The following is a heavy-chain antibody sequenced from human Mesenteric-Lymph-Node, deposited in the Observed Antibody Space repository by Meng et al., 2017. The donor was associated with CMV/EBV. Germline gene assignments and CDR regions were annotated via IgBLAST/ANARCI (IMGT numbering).Heavy chain of an antibody. Sequence: SETLSLTCTVSGASISFHYWSWIRQPPGKGLEWIAYIYHSGSTNYNPSLKSRVTMSVDKFKNQFSLKLYSVTAADTAVYYCARVGIAVAGDYYGMDVWGQGTTVTVSS. CDR2: IYHSGST. CDR1: GASISFHY. V-gene: IGHV4-59*11. CDR3: ARVGIAVAGDYYGMDV. J-gene: IGHJ6*02. D-gene: IGHD6-19*01.